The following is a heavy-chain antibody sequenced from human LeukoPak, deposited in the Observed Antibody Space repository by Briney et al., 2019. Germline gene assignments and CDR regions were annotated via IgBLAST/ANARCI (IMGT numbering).Heavy chain of an antibody. V-gene: IGHV4-34*01. CDR1: GGSFSGYY. J-gene: IGHJ4*02. CDR2: INHSGST. CDR3: ARHIATYYYDSSFLLD. Sequence: SETLSLTCAVYGGSFSGYYWSWIRQPPGKGLEWIGEINHSGSTNYNPSLKSRVTISVDTSKNQFSLKLSSVTAADTAVYYCARHIATYYYDSSFLLDWGQGTLVTVSS. D-gene: IGHD3-22*01.